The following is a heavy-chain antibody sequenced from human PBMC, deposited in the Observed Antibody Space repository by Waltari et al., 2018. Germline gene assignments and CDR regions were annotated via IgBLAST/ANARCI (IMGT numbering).Heavy chain of an antibody. V-gene: IGHV4-59*01. CDR2: IYYSGST. CDR3: ARSISPFDY. J-gene: IGHJ4*02. CDR1: GGSISSYY. Sequence: QVQLQESGPGLVKPSETLSLTCTVSGGSISSYYWSWIRQPPGKGLEWIGYIYYSGSTNCNPSLKSRVTISVDTSKNQFSLKLSSVTVADTAVYYCARSISPFDYWGQGTLVTVSS.